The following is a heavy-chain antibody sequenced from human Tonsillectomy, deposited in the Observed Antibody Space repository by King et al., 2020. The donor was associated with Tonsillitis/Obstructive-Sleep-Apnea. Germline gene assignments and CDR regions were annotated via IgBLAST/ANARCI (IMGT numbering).Heavy chain of an antibody. CDR1: GESFSGYF. CDR3: AREYFYHSSGYYDY. D-gene: IGHD3-22*01. V-gene: IGHV4-34*01. Sequence: VQLLQWGAGLLKPSETLSLSCAVYGESFSGYFWSWIRQPPGKGLEWIGEVNHRGSTNYNPSLKSRVTISSDTSKKQFSLKLSSVTAADTAVYYCAREYFYHSSGYYDYWGQGTLVTVSS. J-gene: IGHJ4*02. CDR2: VNHRGST.